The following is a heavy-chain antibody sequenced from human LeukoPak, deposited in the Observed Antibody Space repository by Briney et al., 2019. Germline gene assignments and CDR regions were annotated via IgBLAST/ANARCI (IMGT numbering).Heavy chain of an antibody. CDR3: ARFLGQHYYYYHYMDV. V-gene: IGHV4-59*01. CDR1: GGSISSYY. Sequence: SETLSLTCTVSGGSISSYYWSWIPQPPGKGLKWIGYIYYSGSTNYNPSLKSRVTISVDTSKSQFSLKLSSVTAADTAVYYRARFLGQHYYYYHYMDVWVKGTTVTVSS. CDR2: IYYSGST. J-gene: IGHJ6*03. D-gene: IGHD2/OR15-2a*01.